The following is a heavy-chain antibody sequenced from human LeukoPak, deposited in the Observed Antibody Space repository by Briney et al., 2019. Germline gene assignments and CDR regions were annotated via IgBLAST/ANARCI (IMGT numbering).Heavy chain of an antibody. CDR3: ARDRYGSRGEFDY. Sequence: SQTLSLTCAISGDSVSSTSVIWNWIRQSPSGGLEWLGRTYYTSKWNNDYAASVKGRMTINSDTSTNQVSLHLSSVTPEDTAVYFCARDRYGSRGEFDYWGQGTLVTVSS. V-gene: IGHV6-1*01. CDR1: GDSVSSTSVI. CDR2: TYYTSKWNN. J-gene: IGHJ4*02. D-gene: IGHD3-10*01.